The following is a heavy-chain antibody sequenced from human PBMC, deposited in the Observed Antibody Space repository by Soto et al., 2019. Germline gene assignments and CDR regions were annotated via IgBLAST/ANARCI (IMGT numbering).Heavy chain of an antibody. D-gene: IGHD3-10*01. V-gene: IGHV3-30*18. J-gene: IGHJ6*02. CDR2: ISYDGSNK. CDR1: GFTFSSYG. CDR3: AKDLAGDGSGSQYWGYYYYYGMDV. Sequence: GGSLRLSCAASGFTFSSYGMHWVRQAPGKGLEWVAVISYDGSNKYYADSVKGRFTISRDNSKNTLYLQMNSLRAEDTAVYYCAKDLAGDGSGSQYWGYYYYYGMDVWGQGTTVTVSS.